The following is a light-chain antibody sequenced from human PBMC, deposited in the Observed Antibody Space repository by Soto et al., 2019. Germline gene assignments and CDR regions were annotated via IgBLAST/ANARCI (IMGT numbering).Light chain of an antibody. CDR3: QQYEDIPIT. V-gene: IGKV1-33*01. CDR2: DAS. Sequence: DIQITQAPSSLSASVGDRVTITCQASQDISNLLNWYQQKPGKAPRLLIYDASNLETGVPSRFSGSGSGTDFTFTISSLQPEDIATYYCQQYEDIPITFGQGTRLEIK. CDR1: QDISNL. J-gene: IGKJ5*01.